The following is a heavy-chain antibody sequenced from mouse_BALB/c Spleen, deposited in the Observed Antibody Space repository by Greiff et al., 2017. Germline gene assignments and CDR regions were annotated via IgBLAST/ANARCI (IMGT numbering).Heavy chain of an antibody. CDR2: IDPANGNT. J-gene: IGHJ3*01. CDR1: GFNIKDTY. Sequence: VHVKQSGAELVKPGASVKLSCTASGFNIKDTYMHWVKQRPEQGLEWIGRIDPANGNTKYDPKFQGKATITAYTSSNTAYLQLSSLTSEDTAVYYFARHPGSSYGSWFAYWGQGTLVTVSA. D-gene: IGHD1-1*01. CDR3: ARHPGSSYGSWFAY. V-gene: IGHV14-3*02.